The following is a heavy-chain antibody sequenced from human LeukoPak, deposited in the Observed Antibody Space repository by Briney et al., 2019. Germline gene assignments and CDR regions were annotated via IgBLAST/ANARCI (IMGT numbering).Heavy chain of an antibody. CDR1: GASISSYY. J-gene: IGHJ4*02. D-gene: IGHD3-22*01. CDR2: IYYSGSI. Sequence: PSETLSLTCTVSGASISSYYWSWIRQPPGKGLEWIGDIYYSGSIKYNPSLKSRVTMSVDTSKNQFSLKLSSVTAADTAINYCARESPSGYYNRPIDYWGQGTLVTVSS. CDR3: ARESPSGYYNRPIDY. V-gene: IGHV4-59*01.